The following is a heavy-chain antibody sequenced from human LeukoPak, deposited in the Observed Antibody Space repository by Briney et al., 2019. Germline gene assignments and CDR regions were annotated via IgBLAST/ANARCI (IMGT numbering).Heavy chain of an antibody. CDR1: GGTFSSYA. V-gene: IGHV1-69*04. CDR3: ARDVGATLHFDY. Sequence: SVKVSCKASGGTFSSYAISWVRQAPGQGLEWMGRIIPILGIANYAQKFQGRVTITADKSTSTAYMELSSLRSEDTAVYYCARDVGATLHFDYWGQGTLVTVSS. D-gene: IGHD1-26*01. CDR2: IIPILGIA. J-gene: IGHJ4*02.